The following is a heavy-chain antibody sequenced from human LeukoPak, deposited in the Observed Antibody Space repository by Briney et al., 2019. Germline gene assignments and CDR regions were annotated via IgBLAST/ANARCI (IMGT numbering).Heavy chain of an antibody. Sequence: SETLSLTCTVSGGSISSYYWSWIRQSPGKGLDWIGYIYYSGSTKYNPSLKSRVTISVDTSKNQFSLKLSSETAADTAVYYCARSYYGSGRYGPQFDYWGQGTLVTVSS. CDR1: GGSISSYY. J-gene: IGHJ4*02. CDR2: IYYSGST. D-gene: IGHD3-10*01. V-gene: IGHV4-59*01. CDR3: ARSYYGSGRYGPQFDY.